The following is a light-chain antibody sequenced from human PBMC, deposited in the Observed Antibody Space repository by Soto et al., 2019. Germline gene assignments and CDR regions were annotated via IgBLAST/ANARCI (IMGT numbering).Light chain of an antibody. Sequence: QSALTQPASVSGSPGQSITISCTGTSSDFGSYNLVSWYQQHPGKAPKLVIYEGSKRPSGVSTRFSGSKSGNTASLTISGLQAEDEADYYCCSYAGIWVFGGGTKVTVL. CDR2: EGS. CDR3: CSYAGIWV. V-gene: IGLV2-23*01. J-gene: IGLJ3*02. CDR1: SSDFGSYNL.